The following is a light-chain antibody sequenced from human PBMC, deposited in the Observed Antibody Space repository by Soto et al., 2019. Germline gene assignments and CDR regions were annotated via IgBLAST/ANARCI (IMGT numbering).Light chain of an antibody. CDR1: QSLLHSDGKTY. CDR3: MKSMQLPQT. V-gene: IGKV2D-29*01. CDR2: EVS. Sequence: DIVMTQTPLSLSVTPGHPASISCKSSQSLLHSDGKTYLYWYLQKTGQPPQIXIYEVSNRFSGVPDRFSGSGSGTDLKLKISRVEAEDLGFYYCMKSMQLPQTCGQGTRLEIK. J-gene: IGKJ5*01.